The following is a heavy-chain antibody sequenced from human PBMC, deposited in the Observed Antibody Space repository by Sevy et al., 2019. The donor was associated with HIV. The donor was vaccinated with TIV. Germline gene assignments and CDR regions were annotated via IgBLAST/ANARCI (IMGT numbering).Heavy chain of an antibody. CDR2: IYYSGST. Sequence: SETLSLTCTVSGGSISSYYWSWIRQPPGKGLEWIGYIYYSGSTNYNPSLKSRVTISVDTSKNQFSLKLRSVTAADTAGYYCARVGYYYDSSGYYDYFDYWGQGTLVTVSS. CDR3: ARVGYYYDSSGYYDYFDY. J-gene: IGHJ4*02. CDR1: GGSISSYY. D-gene: IGHD3-22*01. V-gene: IGHV4-59*01.